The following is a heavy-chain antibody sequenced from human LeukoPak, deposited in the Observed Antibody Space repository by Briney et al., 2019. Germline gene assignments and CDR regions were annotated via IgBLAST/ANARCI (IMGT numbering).Heavy chain of an antibody. CDR2: FYHPGNT. CDR3: ANVNTVTTAYFDY. V-gene: IGHV4-38-2*01. J-gene: IGHJ4*02. D-gene: IGHD4-11*01. Sequence: SETLSLTCAVSSSSFSTSYRWGWIRQPPGKGLEWIGTFYHPGNTYYNPSLKSRVTISVDPSKNQFSLNLTSVTAADTAVYYCANVNTVTTAYFDYWGQGTLATVSS. CDR1: SSSFSTSYR.